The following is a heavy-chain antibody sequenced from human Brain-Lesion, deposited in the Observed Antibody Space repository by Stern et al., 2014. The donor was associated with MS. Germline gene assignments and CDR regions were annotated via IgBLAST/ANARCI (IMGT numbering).Heavy chain of an antibody. CDR3: ARGRVVPGFQYYATDV. D-gene: IGHD2-2*01. Sequence: QVQLVQSGPGLVKPSQTLSLSCTVSGGSISSGGYYWSWIRQPAGKGLEWIGRIFNSGSTSYNPPLKSRGTISINTSQNQISLRLNSMTAADTAVYYCARGRVVPGFQYYATDVWGQGTTVIVSS. V-gene: IGHV4-61*02. CDR2: IFNSGST. J-gene: IGHJ6*02. CDR1: GGSISSGGYY.